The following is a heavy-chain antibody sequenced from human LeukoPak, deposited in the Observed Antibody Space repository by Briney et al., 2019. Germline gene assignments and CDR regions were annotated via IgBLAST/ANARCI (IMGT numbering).Heavy chain of an antibody. V-gene: IGHV3-33*01. CDR1: GFTFSSFG. CDR3: AREADCSGGNCYRGPFDI. D-gene: IGHD2-15*01. J-gene: IGHJ3*02. CDR2: IWYDASNK. Sequence: GGSLRLSCAASGFTFSSFGMHWVRQAPGKGLEWVAVIWYDASNKYYADSVKGRFTISRDNSKNTLYLQMNSLRVEDTAVYYCAREADCSGGNCYRGPFDIWGQGTMVTVSS.